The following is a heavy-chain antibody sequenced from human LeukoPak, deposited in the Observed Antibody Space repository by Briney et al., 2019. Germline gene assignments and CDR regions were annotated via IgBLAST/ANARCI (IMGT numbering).Heavy chain of an antibody. Sequence: SETLSLTCAVYGGSFSGYYWSWIRQPPGKGLEWIGEINHSGSTNYNPSLKSRVTISVDTSKNQFSLKLSSVTAADTAVYYCARVPYCTNGVCYKDWFDPWGQGTLVTVSS. CDR2: INHSGST. J-gene: IGHJ5*02. V-gene: IGHV4-34*01. D-gene: IGHD2-8*01. CDR1: GGSFSGYY. CDR3: ARVPYCTNGVCYKDWFDP.